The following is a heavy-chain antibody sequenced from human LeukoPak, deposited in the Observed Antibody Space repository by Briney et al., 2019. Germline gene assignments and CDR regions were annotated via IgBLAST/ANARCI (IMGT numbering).Heavy chain of an antibody. V-gene: IGHV4-59*01. J-gene: IGHJ5*02. CDR1: GFTFSSYG. CDR3: ARGGYCSGGRCYSDWFDP. Sequence: GTLRLSCAASGFTFSSYGMSWVRQAPGKGLEWIGYIYFSGSTNYNPSLESRVTMSVDTLKKQFSLKLSSVTAADTAMYYCARGGYCSGGRCYSDWFDPWGQGTLVTVSS. CDR2: IYFSGST. D-gene: IGHD2-15*01.